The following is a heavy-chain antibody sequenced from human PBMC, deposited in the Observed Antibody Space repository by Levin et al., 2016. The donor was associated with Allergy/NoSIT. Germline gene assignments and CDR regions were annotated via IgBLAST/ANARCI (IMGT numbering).Heavy chain of an antibody. CDR2: VSMSGGDT. D-gene: IGHD6-19*01. CDR3: AKSDSSGWGYFDY. J-gene: IGHJ4*02. Sequence: GESLKISCAASGFSFISYAMAWVRQAPGKGLEWVSAVSMSGGDTYNADSVKGRFTISRDNSKNTLYLQMNSLRAEDTAVYYCAKSDSSGWGYFDYWGQGTLVTVSS. V-gene: IGHV3-23*01. CDR1: GFSFISYA.